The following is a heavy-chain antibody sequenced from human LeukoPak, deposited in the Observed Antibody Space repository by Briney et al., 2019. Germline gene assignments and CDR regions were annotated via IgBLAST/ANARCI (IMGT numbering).Heavy chain of an antibody. J-gene: IGHJ4*02. D-gene: IGHD6-13*01. V-gene: IGHV3-7*01. CDR2: IKHDGSEQ. CDR1: GFIFTSNR. Sequence: GGSLRLSCAASGFIFTSNRMNWVRQAPGKGLEWVANIKHDGSEQIYVDSVKGRFTISRDNAKDSVYLQMNSLRAEDTAVYYCAKDRYSSSCGQGTLVTVSS. CDR3: AKDRYSSS.